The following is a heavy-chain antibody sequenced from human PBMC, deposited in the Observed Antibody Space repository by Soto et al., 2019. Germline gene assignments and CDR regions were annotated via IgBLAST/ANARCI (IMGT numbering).Heavy chain of an antibody. D-gene: IGHD1-7*01. CDR1: GGTFSSYA. J-gene: IGHJ6*02. CDR3: ARVQLELLPGQTYYYGMDV. Sequence: VASVKVSCKASGGTFSSYAISWVRQAPGQGLEWMGGIIPIFGTANYAQKFQGRVTITADKSTSTAYMELSSLRSEDTAVYYCARVQLELLPGQTYYYGMDVWGQGTTVTVSS. V-gene: IGHV1-69*06. CDR2: IIPIFGTA.